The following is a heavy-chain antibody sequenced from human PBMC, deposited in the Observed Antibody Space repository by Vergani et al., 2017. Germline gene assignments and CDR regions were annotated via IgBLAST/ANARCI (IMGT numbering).Heavy chain of an antibody. Sequence: EVQLVESGGGLVQPGRSLRLSCAASGFTFDDYAMHWVRQAPGKGLEWVSGISWNSGSTGYADSVKGRFTISRDNAKNSLYLQMNSLRAEDTALYYCARNVGTTEWGPFDPWGQGTLVTVSS. D-gene: IGHD1-1*01. CDR3: ARNVGTTEWGPFDP. CDR2: ISWNSGST. J-gene: IGHJ5*02. V-gene: IGHV3-9*01. CDR1: GFTFDDYA.